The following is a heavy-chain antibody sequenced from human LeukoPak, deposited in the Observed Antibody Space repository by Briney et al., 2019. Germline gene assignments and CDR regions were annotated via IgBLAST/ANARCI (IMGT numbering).Heavy chain of an antibody. Sequence: GGSLRLSCAASGFTFSTYAMSWVRQAPGKGLEWVSGISGSGGSTYYADSVKGRFTISRDSSKNTLYLQMNSLRAEDTAVYYCANERRGYSYGDYFDYWGQGTLVTVSS. CDR1: GFTFSTYA. D-gene: IGHD5-18*01. V-gene: IGHV3-23*01. CDR3: ANERRGYSYGDYFDY. CDR2: ISGSGGST. J-gene: IGHJ4*02.